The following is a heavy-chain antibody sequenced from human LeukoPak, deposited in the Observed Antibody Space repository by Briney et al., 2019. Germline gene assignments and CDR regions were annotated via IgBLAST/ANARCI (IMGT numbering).Heavy chain of an antibody. CDR3: ARDSSGWFLDAFDI. V-gene: IGHV3-7*01. D-gene: IGHD6-19*01. Sequence: GGSLRLSCAASGFTFSSYRMSWVRQAPGKGLEWVANIKQDGSEKYYVDSVKGRFTISRDNAKNSLYLQMNSLRAEDTAVYYCARDSSGWFLDAFDIWGQGTMVTVSS. J-gene: IGHJ3*02. CDR2: IKQDGSEK. CDR1: GFTFSSYR.